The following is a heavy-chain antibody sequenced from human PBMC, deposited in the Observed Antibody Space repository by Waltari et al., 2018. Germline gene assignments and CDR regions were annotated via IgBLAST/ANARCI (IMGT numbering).Heavy chain of an antibody. V-gene: IGHV4-59*02. Sequence: QVQLQESGPGLVKPSETLSLTCTVSGGSVSRYSWSWIRPPPGKGLEWIGYIYYSGSTNYNPSLKSRVTISVDTSKNQFSLKLSSVTAADTAVYYCASVSRDALIYGDYVDYWGQGTLVTVSS. CDR2: IYYSGST. CDR3: ASVSRDALIYGDYVDY. D-gene: IGHD4-17*01. J-gene: IGHJ4*02. CDR1: GGSVSRYS.